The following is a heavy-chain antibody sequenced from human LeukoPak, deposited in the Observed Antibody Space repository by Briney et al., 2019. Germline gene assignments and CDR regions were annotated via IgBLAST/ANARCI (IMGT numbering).Heavy chain of an antibody. CDR2: IKTDGSEK. CDR1: GFIFSNCW. Sequence: PGGSLRLSCETSGFIFSNCWMTWVRQAPGKGLEWVANIKTDGSEKYYADSVKGRFTISRDNAKNSLYLQMNSLRAEDTAVYYCAKGVVVMPATRADYWGQGTLVTVSS. CDR3: AKGVVVMPATRADY. D-gene: IGHD2-15*01. V-gene: IGHV3-7*03. J-gene: IGHJ4*02.